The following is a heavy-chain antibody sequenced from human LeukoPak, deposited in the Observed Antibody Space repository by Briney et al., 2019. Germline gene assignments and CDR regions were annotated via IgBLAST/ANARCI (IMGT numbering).Heavy chain of an antibody. D-gene: IGHD2-15*01. Sequence: GGSLRLSCAASGFTFSSYGMHWVRQATGKGLEWVSFIRYDGSNKYYADSVKGRFTISRDNSKNTLYLQMNSLRAEDTAVYYCAKDIGYCSGGSCGYMDVWGKGTTVTVSS. CDR2: IRYDGSNK. V-gene: IGHV3-30*02. CDR3: AKDIGYCSGGSCGYMDV. J-gene: IGHJ6*03. CDR1: GFTFSSYG.